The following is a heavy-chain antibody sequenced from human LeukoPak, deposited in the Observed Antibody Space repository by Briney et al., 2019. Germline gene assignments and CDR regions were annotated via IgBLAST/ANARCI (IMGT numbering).Heavy chain of an antibody. V-gene: IGHV3-7*05. D-gene: IGHD6-19*01. J-gene: IGHJ4*02. CDR2: IRQDGNER. CDR3: ARLVAGAGITY. CDR1: GFTFSNYR. Sequence: PGGSLRLSCVASGFTFSNYRMTWVRQAPGKGLQWVANIRQDGNERYFVDSVKGRFTISRDNAKNSLYLQMNSLRAEDTAVYYCARLVAGAGITYWGQGTLVTVSS.